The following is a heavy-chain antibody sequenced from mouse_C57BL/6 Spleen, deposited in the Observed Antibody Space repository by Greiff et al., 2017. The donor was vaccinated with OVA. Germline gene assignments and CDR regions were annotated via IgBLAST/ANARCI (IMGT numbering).Heavy chain of an antibody. J-gene: IGHJ1*03. D-gene: IGHD1-1*01. CDR3: ARHYYGSSYWYFDV. V-gene: IGHV2-6-1*01. CDR1: GFSLTSYG. Sequence: QVHVKQSGPGLVAPSQSLSITCTVSGFSLTSYGVHWVRQPPGKGLEWLVVIWSDGSTTYNSAPKSRLSISKDNSKSQVFLKMNSLQTDDTAMYYGARHYYGSSYWYFDVWGTGTRVTVSS. CDR2: IWSDGST.